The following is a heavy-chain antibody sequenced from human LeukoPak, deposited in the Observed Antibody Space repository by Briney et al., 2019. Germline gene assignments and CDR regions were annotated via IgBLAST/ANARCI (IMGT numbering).Heavy chain of an antibody. D-gene: IGHD5-24*01. J-gene: IGHJ5*02. CDR1: GYTFTGYY. CDR2: INPNSGGT. CDR3: ARGLVTRCLPLPRNWFDP. V-gene: IGHV1-2*02. Sequence: ASVKVSCKASGYTFTGYYMHWVRQAPGQGLEWMGWINPNSGGTNYAQKFQGRVTMTRDTSISTAYMELSRLRSDDTAVYYCARGLVTRCLPLPRNWFDPWGQGTLVTASS.